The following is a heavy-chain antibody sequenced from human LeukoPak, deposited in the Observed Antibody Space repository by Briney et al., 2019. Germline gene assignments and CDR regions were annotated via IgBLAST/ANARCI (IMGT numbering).Heavy chain of an antibody. Sequence: ASVKVSCKASGYTFTSYAISWVRQAPGQGLEWMGWISGYNGNTKYAQKVQGRVTMTTDTSTSTAHMELRNLRSDDTAVYYCARGYSYGSDYYYGMDVWGQGTTVTVSS. D-gene: IGHD5-18*01. V-gene: IGHV1-18*01. J-gene: IGHJ6*02. CDR3: ARGYSYGSDYYYGMDV. CDR1: GYTFTSYA. CDR2: ISGYNGNT.